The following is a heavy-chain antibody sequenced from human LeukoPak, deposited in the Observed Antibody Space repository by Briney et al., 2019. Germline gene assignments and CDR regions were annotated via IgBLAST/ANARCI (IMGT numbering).Heavy chain of an antibody. D-gene: IGHD2-15*01. V-gene: IGHV3-23*01. CDR1: GFTFSSYA. CDR3: ARETYCSGGSCYSQDAFDI. Sequence: GGSLRLSCAASGFTFSSYAMTWVRQAPGKGLEWVSVISGRGGSTYYADSVKGRFTISRDNAKNSLYLQMNSLRAEDTAVYYCARETYCSGGSCYSQDAFDIWGQGTMVTVSS. J-gene: IGHJ3*02. CDR2: ISGRGGST.